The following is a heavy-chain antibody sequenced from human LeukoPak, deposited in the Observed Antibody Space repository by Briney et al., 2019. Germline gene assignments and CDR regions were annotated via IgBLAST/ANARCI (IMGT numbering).Heavy chain of an antibody. CDR2: IYHSGST. V-gene: IGHV4-38-2*02. J-gene: IGHJ3*02. CDR1: GYSISSGYY. D-gene: IGHD3-22*01. Sequence: ASETLSLTCTVSGYSISSGYYWGWIRQPPGKGLEWIGSIYHSGSTYYNPSLKSRVTISVDTSKNQFSLKLSSVTAADTAVYYCARRNYYDSEWAFDIWGQGTMVTVSS. CDR3: ARRNYYDSEWAFDI.